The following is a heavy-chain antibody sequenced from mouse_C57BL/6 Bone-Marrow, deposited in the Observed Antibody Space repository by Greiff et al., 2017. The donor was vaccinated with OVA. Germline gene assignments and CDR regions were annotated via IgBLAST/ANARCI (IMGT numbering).Heavy chain of an antibody. V-gene: IGHV1-4*01. CDR1: GYTFTSYT. J-gene: IGHJ3*01. Sequence: QVQLQQSGAELVRPGASVKMSCKASGYTFTSYTIHWVKQRPGQGLEWIGYIYPSSGYTKYNQKFKDKATLTADNSSSTAYMQLSRLTCETSAVYYSERLGTYNRREFAYWGQGTLVTVSA. D-gene: IGHD1-3*01. CDR3: ERLGTYNRREFAY. CDR2: IYPSSGYT.